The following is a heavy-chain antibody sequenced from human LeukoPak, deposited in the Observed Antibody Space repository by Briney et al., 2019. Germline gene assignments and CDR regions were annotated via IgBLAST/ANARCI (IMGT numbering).Heavy chain of an antibody. CDR1: GFTFSSYG. Sequence: GGSLRLSCAASGFTFSSYGMHWVRQAPGKGLGWVAVIWYDGSNKYYADSVKGRFTISRDNSKNTLYLQMNSLRAEDTAVYYCARDRYSGYGGYFDYWGQGTLVTVSS. J-gene: IGHJ4*02. CDR2: IWYDGSNK. CDR3: ARDRYSGYGGYFDY. V-gene: IGHV3-33*01. D-gene: IGHD5-12*01.